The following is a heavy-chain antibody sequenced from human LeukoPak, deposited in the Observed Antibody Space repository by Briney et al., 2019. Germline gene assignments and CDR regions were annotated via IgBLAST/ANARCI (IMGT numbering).Heavy chain of an antibody. V-gene: IGHV4-34*01. CDR3: ARGRRRYYYDSSGYNSQYNWFDP. CDR1: GGSFSGYY. J-gene: IGHJ5*02. CDR2: INHSGST. Sequence: PSETLSLTCAVYGGSFSGYYWSWIRQPPGKGLEWIGEINHSGSTNYNPSLKSRVTISVDTSKNQFSLKLSSVTAADTAVYYCARGRRRYYYDSSGYNSQYNWFDPWGQGTLVTVSS. D-gene: IGHD3-22*01.